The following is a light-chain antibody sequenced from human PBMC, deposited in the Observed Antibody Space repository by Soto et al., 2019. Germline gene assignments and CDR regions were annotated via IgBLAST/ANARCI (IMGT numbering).Light chain of an antibody. V-gene: IGKV3-11*01. CDR3: QQGSTWPT. Sequence: EIVLTPSPATLSLSPVERATLSCRASQSPSGYLAWYQQRPGQAPRLLIYDASSRANGIPARFTGSGSGTDFSLTISSLEPEDFAVYYCQQGSTWPTFGQGTKVDIK. CDR2: DAS. CDR1: QSPSGY. J-gene: IGKJ1*01.